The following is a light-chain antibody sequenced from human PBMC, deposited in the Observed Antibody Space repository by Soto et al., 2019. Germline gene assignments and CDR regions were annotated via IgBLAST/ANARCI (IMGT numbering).Light chain of an antibody. CDR1: RGIAGG. CDR2: EAS. V-gene: IGKV1-17*01. J-gene: IGKJ4*01. Sequence: DIHMTQSPSSVSAFLVDTVTITFLASRGIAGGLGWYQHTHGKAPEXVSYEASVLQSGVPSRFRGSGSGTEFTLTVSSLQPEDFATYYCVQHYSYPLTFGGGTKVDIK. CDR3: VQHYSYPLT.